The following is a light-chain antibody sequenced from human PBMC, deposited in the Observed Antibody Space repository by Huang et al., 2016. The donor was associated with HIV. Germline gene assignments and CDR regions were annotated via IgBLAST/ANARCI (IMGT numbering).Light chain of an antibody. V-gene: IGKV3-15*01. CDR3: QQYYDWPRT. Sequence: EIVMTQSPATLPVSPGERVTLSCRASQSVSSNLAWYQQKPGQAPRLRMYGASTRAAGFPARFSGSGSGTEFTLTISSLQSEDFALYFCQQYYDWPRTFGQGTKVEIK. J-gene: IGKJ1*01. CDR2: GAS. CDR1: QSVSSN.